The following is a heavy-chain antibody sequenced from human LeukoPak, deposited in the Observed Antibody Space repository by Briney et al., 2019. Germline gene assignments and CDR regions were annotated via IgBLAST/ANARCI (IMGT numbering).Heavy chain of an antibody. CDR2: ISSSSSAI. D-gene: IGHD1-26*01. J-gene: IGHJ4*02. CDR3: AKTPGGGSQYHFDY. Sequence: PGGSLRLSCAASGFTFSSYSMNWVRQAPGKGLEWLSYISSSSSAIYYADSVKGRFTISRDNSKNTLYLQMNSLRAEDTAVYYCAKTPGGGSQYHFDYWGQGTLVTVSS. V-gene: IGHV3-48*01. CDR1: GFTFSSYS.